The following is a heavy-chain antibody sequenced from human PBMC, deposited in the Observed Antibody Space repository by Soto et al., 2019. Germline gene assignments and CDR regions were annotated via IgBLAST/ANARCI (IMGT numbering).Heavy chain of an antibody. CDR3: AHRRAEYGGYGGGYYFDY. Sequence: QITLKESGPTLVKPTQTLTRTCTFSGFPLSTSGVGVGWIRQPPGKALEWLALIYWDDDKSYSPSLKSRLTITKDTSKNEVVLTMTNMDPVDTATYYCAHRRAEYGGYGGGYYFDYWGQGTLVTVSS. J-gene: IGHJ4*02. CDR2: IYWDDDK. V-gene: IGHV2-5*02. CDR1: GFPLSTSGVG. D-gene: IGHD4-17*01.